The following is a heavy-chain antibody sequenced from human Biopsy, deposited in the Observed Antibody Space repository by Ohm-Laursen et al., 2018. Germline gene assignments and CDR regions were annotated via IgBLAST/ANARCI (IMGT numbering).Heavy chain of an antibody. V-gene: IGHV4-34*08. CDR1: GNTISDYQ. Sequence: TLSLTCTVFGNTISDYQWSWIRQPPGKGLEWIGQINQAGTTNYNPSLKSRVSISADASTYEFSLRLTSVTAADTAVYLCGDEVHGRDYWGLGAQVTVSS. D-gene: IGHD2-15*01. CDR2: INQAGTT. J-gene: IGHJ4*02. CDR3: GDEVHGRDY.